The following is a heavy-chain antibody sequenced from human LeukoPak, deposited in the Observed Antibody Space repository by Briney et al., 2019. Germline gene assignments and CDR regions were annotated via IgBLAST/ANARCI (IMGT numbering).Heavy chain of an antibody. CDR2: IWYDGSNK. Sequence: PGGSLRLSCAASGFTFSSYGMHWVRQAPGKGLEWVAVIWYDGSNKYYADSVKGRFTISRDNSKNTLYLQMNSLRAEDTAVYYCARDYYDSSGYPSAFDIWGQGTMVTVSS. CDR1: GFTFSSYG. J-gene: IGHJ3*02. V-gene: IGHV3-33*01. D-gene: IGHD3-22*01. CDR3: ARDYYDSSGYPSAFDI.